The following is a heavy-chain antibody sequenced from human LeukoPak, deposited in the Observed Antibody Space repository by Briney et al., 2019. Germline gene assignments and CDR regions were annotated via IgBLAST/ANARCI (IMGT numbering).Heavy chain of an antibody. J-gene: IGHJ5*02. CDR2: IRYDGSNK. CDR1: GFTFSSYG. Sequence: GGSLRLSCAASGFTFSSYGMHWVRQAPGKGLDWVAFIRYDGSNKYYADSVKGRFTISRDNSKNTLYLQMNSLRAEDTAVYYCANGFRAARLPPVDPWGQGTLVTVSS. CDR3: ANGFRAARLPPVDP. V-gene: IGHV3-30*02. D-gene: IGHD6-6*01.